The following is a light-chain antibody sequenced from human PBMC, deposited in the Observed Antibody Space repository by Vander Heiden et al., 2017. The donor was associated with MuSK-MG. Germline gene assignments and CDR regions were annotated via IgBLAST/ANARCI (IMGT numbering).Light chain of an antibody. CDR3: QSYDSSLSGSL. CDR2: GNT. Sequence: SVPTQPPSVAGAPGQRLTISCAGSSSNIGSGYDVHWYQQLPGAAPKLLIYGNTIRPSGVPDRFSGSKSGTSASLAITGLQAEDEADYYCQSYDSSLSGSLFGGGTKLTVI. J-gene: IGLJ2*01. CDR1: SSNIGSGYD. V-gene: IGLV1-40*01.